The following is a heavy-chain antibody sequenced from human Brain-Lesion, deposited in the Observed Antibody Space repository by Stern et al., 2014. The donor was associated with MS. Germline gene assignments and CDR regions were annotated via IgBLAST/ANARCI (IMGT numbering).Heavy chain of an antibody. Sequence: VHLVESGPGLVKPSQTLSLSCTVSGGSISSGGYYWSWIRQPAGKGLEWIGRIFNSGSTSYNPSLKSRVTISIETSKNQLSLRLNSMTAADTAVYYCARGRVVPGFQYYATDVWGQGTTVIVSS. CDR1: GGSISSGGYY. D-gene: IGHD2-2*01. J-gene: IGHJ6*02. CDR2: IFNSGST. CDR3: ARGRVVPGFQYYATDV. V-gene: IGHV4-61*02.